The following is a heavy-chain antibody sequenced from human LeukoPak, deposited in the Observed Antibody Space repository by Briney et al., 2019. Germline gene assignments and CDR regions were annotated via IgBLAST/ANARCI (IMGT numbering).Heavy chain of an antibody. J-gene: IGHJ4*02. V-gene: IGHV3-48*01. Sequence: PGGSLRLSCAASGFTFSSYEMNWVRQAPGKGLEWVSYISSSSSTIYYADSVKGRFTISRDNAKNSLYLQMNSLRAEDTAVYYCARGGWIQLWSEGAGLFDYWGQGTLVTVSS. CDR2: ISSSSSTI. CDR1: GFTFSSYE. CDR3: ARGGWIQLWSEGAGLFDY. D-gene: IGHD5-18*01.